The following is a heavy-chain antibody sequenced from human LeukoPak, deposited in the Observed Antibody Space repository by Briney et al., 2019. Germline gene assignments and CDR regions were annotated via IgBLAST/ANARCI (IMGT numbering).Heavy chain of an antibody. CDR2: ISGSGGST. J-gene: IGHJ4*02. CDR3: AKDGTHTNSYYDY. CDR1: GFTFSDYY. D-gene: IGHD2-2*01. Sequence: GGSLRLSCAAAGFTFSDYYMSWIRQAPGKGLDWVSGISGSGGSTYYADSVKGRFTISRDNSKNTLYLQMNNVRAEDTAVYYCAKDGTHTNSYYDYWGQGTLVTVSS. V-gene: IGHV3-23*01.